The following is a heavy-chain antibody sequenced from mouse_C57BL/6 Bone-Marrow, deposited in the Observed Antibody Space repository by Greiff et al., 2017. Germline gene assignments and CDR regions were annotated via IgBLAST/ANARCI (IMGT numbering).Heavy chain of an antibody. CDR1: GYTFTSYT. Sequence: VQLQQSGAELARPGASVKMSCKASGYTFTSYTMHWVKQRPGQGLEWIGYINPSSGYTKYNQKFKDKATLTADKSSSTAYMQLSSLTSEDSAVYYCARYAITTGYFDVWGTGTTVPVSS. V-gene: IGHV1-4*01. CDR3: ARYAITTGYFDV. CDR2: INPSSGYT. D-gene: IGHD1-1*01. J-gene: IGHJ1*03.